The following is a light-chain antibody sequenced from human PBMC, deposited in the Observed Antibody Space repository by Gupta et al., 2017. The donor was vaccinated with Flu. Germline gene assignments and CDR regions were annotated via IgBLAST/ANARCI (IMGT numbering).Light chain of an antibody. Sequence: ERDTLSCCASKNIDSNYLDWYPQKPGQAPRLLISGASSRATGIPDRFSGSGSGTDFTLTISRLEPEDFAVYYCQQYGSSLRTFGQGTKVEIK. V-gene: IGKV3-20*01. CDR3: QQYGSSLRT. J-gene: IGKJ1*01. CDR2: GAS. CDR1: KNIDSNY.